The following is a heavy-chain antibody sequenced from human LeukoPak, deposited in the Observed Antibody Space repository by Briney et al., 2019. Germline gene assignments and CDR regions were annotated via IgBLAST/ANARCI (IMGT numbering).Heavy chain of an antibody. J-gene: IGHJ4*02. D-gene: IGHD3-3*01. CDR2: INHSGST. CDR1: GGSFSGYY. V-gene: IGHV4-34*01. Sequence: SETLSLTCAVYGGSFSGYYWSWIRQPPGRGLEWIGEINHSGSTNYNPSLKSRVTISVGTSKNQFSLKLSSVTAADTAVYYCARDFRVGYFDYWGQGTLVTVSS. CDR3: ARDFRVGYFDY.